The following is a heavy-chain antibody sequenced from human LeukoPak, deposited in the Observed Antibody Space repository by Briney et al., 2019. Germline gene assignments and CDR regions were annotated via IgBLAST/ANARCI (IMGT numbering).Heavy chain of an antibody. CDR2: INPNSGGT. D-gene: IGHD3-16*01. J-gene: IGHJ4*02. CDR1: GYTFTGYY. V-gene: IGHV1-2*02. Sequence: ASVKVSCKASGYTFTGYYMHWVRQAPGQGLEWMGWINPNSGGTNYAQKFQGRVTMTTDTSTSTAYMELRSLRSDDTAVYYCARGKADYVWGSYLSRWDYWGQGTLVTVSS. CDR3: ARGKADYVWGSYLSRWDY.